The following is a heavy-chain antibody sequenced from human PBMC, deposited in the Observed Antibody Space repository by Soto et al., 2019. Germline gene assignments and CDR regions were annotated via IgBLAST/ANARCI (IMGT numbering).Heavy chain of an antibody. D-gene: IGHD5-12*01. CDR3: AKKRGYSGPTDYYFDY. J-gene: IGHJ4*02. Sequence: QVQLVESGGGVVQPGRSLRLSCAASGFTFSSYGMHWVRQAPGKGLEWVAVISYDGSNKYYADSVKGRFTISRDNSKNTLYLQMNSLRAEDTAVYYCAKKRGYSGPTDYYFDYWGQGTLVTVSS. CDR1: GFTFSSYG. V-gene: IGHV3-30*18. CDR2: ISYDGSNK.